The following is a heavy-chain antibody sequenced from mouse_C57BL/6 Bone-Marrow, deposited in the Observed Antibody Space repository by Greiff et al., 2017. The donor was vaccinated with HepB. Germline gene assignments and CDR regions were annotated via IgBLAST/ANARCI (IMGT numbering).Heavy chain of an antibody. V-gene: IGHV1-76*01. D-gene: IGHD3-3*01. CDR1: GYTFTDYY. CDR2: IYPGSGNT. Sequence: VQLQQSGAELVRPGASVKLSCKASGYTFTDYYINWVKQRPGQGLEWIARIYPGSGNTYYNEKFKGKATLTAEKSSSTAYMQLSSLTSEDAAVYFCARGTTREYFDVWGTGTTVTVSS. J-gene: IGHJ1*03. CDR3: ARGTTREYFDV.